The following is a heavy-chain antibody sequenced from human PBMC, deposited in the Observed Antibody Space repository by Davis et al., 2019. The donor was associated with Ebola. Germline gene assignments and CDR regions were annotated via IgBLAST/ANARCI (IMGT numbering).Heavy chain of an antibody. J-gene: IGHJ4*02. Sequence: GGSLRLSCAASGFTFRSYAMSWVRQAPGKGLEWVSAISGSGGSTYYADSVKGRFTISRDYSKNTLYLQMNSLRAEDTAVYYCAKDQDRGYLGLSDYWGQGTLVTVSS. CDR2: ISGSGGST. CDR3: AKDQDRGYLGLSDY. D-gene: IGHD5-12*01. V-gene: IGHV3-23*01. CDR1: GFTFRSYA.